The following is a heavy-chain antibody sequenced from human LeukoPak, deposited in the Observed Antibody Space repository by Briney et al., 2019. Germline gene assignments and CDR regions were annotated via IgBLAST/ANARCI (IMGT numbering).Heavy chain of an antibody. CDR2: IIPIFGTA. D-gene: IGHD6-13*01. Sequence: GASVKVSFKASGGTFSSYAISWVRQAPGQGLEWMGRIIPIFGTANYAQKFQGRVTITTDESTSTAYMELSSLRSEDTAVYYCARGSIAAAGVIDYWGQGTLVSVSS. J-gene: IGHJ4*02. CDR3: ARGSIAAAGVIDY. CDR1: GGTFSSYA. V-gene: IGHV1-69*05.